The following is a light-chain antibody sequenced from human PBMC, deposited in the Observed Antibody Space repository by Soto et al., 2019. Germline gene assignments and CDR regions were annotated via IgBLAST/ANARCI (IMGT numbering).Light chain of an antibody. CDR3: QQYSYWLT. CDR2: GAS. J-gene: IGKJ4*01. CDR1: QSVSSN. Sequence: EIVMTQSPATLSVSPGERATLSCRASQSVSSNLAWYQQKPGQTPRLLIYGASTRATGIPARFSGSGAATEFTLAISSLQSEDFAVYYGQQYSYWLTFGGGTKVEIK. V-gene: IGKV3-15*01.